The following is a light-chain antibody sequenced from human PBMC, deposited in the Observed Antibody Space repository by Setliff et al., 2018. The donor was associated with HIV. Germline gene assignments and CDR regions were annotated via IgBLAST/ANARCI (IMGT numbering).Light chain of an antibody. CDR3: CSYAGSSTYV. V-gene: IGLV2-23*02. CDR1: SSDGGSYNL. J-gene: IGLJ1*01. Sequence: QSALTQPASVSGSPGQSITLSCTGTSSDGGSYNLVSWYQHHPGKAPKLMIYEVSKRPSGVSNRFSGSKSGNTASLTISGLQAEDEADYYCCSYAGSSTYVFGTGTKVTVL. CDR2: EVS.